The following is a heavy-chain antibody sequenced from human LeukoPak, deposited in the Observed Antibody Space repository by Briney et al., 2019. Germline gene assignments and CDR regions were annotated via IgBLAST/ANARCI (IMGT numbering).Heavy chain of an antibody. D-gene: IGHD2/OR15-2a*01. Sequence: GGSPRLSCVVSGFTVSSYSLNWIRQAPGKGLEWVSSISSRSSYIYYADSVKGRFTISRDNAKNSLYLQMNSLRAEDTAVYYCARGSNTRGEYHFYYWGQGTLVTVSS. V-gene: IGHV3-21*01. CDR2: ISSRSSYI. J-gene: IGHJ4*02. CDR1: GFTVSSYS. CDR3: ARGSNTRGEYHFYY.